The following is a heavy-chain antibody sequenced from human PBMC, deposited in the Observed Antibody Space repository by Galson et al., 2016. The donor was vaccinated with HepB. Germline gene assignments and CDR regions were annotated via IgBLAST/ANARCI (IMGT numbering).Heavy chain of an antibody. J-gene: IGHJ4*02. Sequence: SLRLSCAASGFTFSSYAMSWVRQAPGKGLEWVSAISGSGGSTYYADSVKGRFTISRDNSKNTLYLQMNSLRPDDTALYYCARPYDDVGFDCGFWGQGTLVTVSS. D-gene: IGHD3-9*01. V-gene: IGHV3-23*01. CDR3: ARPYDDVGFDCGF. CDR2: ISGSGGST. CDR1: GFTFSSYA.